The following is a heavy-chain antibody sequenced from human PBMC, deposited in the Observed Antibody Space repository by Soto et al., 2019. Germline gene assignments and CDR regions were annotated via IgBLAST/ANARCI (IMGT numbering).Heavy chain of an antibody. CDR2: IYYSGST. CDR3: ARHGRWHDLDI. D-gene: IGHD1-1*01. J-gene: IGHJ3*02. CDR1: GGSKSSYY. V-gene: IGHV4-59*08. Sequence: QVQLQESGPGLVKPSETLSLTCTVSGGSKSSYYWSWIRQPPGKGLEWIGYIYYSGSTNYNPSLKSRVTISVDTSKNQFSLKLSSVTAADTAVYYCARHGRWHDLDIWGQGTMFTVSS.